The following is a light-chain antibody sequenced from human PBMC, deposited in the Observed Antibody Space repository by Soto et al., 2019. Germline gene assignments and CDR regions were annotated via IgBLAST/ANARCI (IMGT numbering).Light chain of an antibody. CDR1: SSDIGNYNY. CDR2: DVS. J-gene: IGLJ1*01. Sequence: QSALTQPASVSGSPGQSITISCAGTSSDIGNYNYVSWYQQHPGKAPKLIIYDVSNRPSGVSNRFSGSKSGNTASLTISGLQAEDEADYYCNSFTTISSYVFGTGTKVTV. CDR3: NSFTTISSYV. V-gene: IGLV2-14*03.